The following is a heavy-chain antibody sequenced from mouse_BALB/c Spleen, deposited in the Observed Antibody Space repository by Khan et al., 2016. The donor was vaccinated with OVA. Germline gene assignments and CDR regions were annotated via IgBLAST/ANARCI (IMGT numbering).Heavy chain of an antibody. CDR2: VASGSGSP. V-gene: IGHV1S41*01. D-gene: IGHD1-1*01. CDR1: GYTFTSYW. J-gene: IGHJ4*01. CDR3: ARSNYYGTGLYAMDY. Sequence: DLVKPGASVKLSCKASGYTFTSYWSNWIKERPEQGREWIGRVASGSGSPCYNDMIKARTIMTIDTSSRTAYIPLSSLSSGDRAVSFCARSNYYGTGLYAMDYWGPGTSDTVSS.